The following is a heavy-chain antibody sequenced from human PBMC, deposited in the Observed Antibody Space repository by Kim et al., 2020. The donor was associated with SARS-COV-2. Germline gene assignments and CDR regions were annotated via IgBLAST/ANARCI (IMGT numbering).Heavy chain of an antibody. CDR2: T. Sequence: TTNSPTHKCRVTLSVDTSKNQYSLNLSSVTAADTAVYYCARGLNHYYFDYWGQGTLVTVSS. V-gene: IGHV4-59*09. J-gene: IGHJ4*02. CDR3: ARGLNHYYFDY.